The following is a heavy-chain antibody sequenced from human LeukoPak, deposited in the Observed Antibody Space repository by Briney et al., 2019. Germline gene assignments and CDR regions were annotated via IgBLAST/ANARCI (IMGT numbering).Heavy chain of an antibody. J-gene: IGHJ4*02. D-gene: IGHD2-15*01. CDR2: IYYSGST. CDR3: ARGLGYCSGGSCYPPTAFDY. Sequence: SETLSLTCTVSGGSISSYYWSWIRQPPGKGLEWIGYIYYSGSTNYNPSLKSRVTISVDTSKNQFSLKLSSVTAADTAVYYCARGLGYCSGGSCYPPTAFDYWGQGTLVTVSS. CDR1: GGSISSYY. V-gene: IGHV4-59*01.